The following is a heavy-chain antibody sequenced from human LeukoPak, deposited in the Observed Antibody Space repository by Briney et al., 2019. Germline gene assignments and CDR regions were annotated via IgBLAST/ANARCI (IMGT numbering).Heavy chain of an antibody. Sequence: GASVKVSCKASGYTFTGYYMHWERQAPGQGLEWMGWINPNSGGTNYAQKFQGRVTMTRDTSISTAYMELSRLRSDDTAVYYCARVYYYGSGSRRYYFDYWGQGTLVTVSS. D-gene: IGHD3-10*01. V-gene: IGHV1-2*02. CDR1: GYTFTGYY. J-gene: IGHJ4*02. CDR3: ARVYYYGSGSRRYYFDY. CDR2: INPNSGGT.